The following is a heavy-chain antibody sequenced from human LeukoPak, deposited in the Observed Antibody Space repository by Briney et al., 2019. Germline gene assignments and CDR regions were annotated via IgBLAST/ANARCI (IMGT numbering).Heavy chain of an antibody. CDR1: GGSISSGGYY. D-gene: IGHD6-6*01. Sequence: PSQTLSLTCTVSGGSISSGGYYWSWIRQPPGKGLEWIGYIYHSGSTYYNLSLKSRVTISVDRSKNQFSLKLSSVTAADTAVYYCARGPGGSSSSDFDYWGQGTLVTVSS. J-gene: IGHJ4*02. CDR2: IYHSGST. CDR3: ARGPGGSSSSDFDY. V-gene: IGHV4-30-2*01.